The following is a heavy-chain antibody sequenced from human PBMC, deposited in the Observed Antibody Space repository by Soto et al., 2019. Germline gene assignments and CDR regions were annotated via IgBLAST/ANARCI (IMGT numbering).Heavy chain of an antibody. J-gene: IGHJ4*02. CDR2: MYHTGTT. CDR3: ARGSSSGSSVYYFDY. CDR1: GYSISSGYY. V-gene: IGHV4-38-2*01. D-gene: IGHD1-26*01. Sequence: PSETLSLTCAVSGYSISSGYYWGCIRQPPGKGLEWIGSMYHTGTTYYNPSLKSRVAISVDTSKNQFSLKLRSVTAADTAVYYCARGSSSGSSVYYFDYWGQGTLVTVSS.